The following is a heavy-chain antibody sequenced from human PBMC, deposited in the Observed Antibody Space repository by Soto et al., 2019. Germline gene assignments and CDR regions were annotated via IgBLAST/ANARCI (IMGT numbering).Heavy chain of an antibody. V-gene: IGHV4-31*03. D-gene: IGHD5-12*01. CDR1: GGSISSGGYY. J-gene: IGHJ4*02. CDR2: IYYSGST. Sequence: SETLYLTCTVSGGSISSGGYYWSWIRQHPGKGLEWIGYIYYSGSTYYNPSLKSRVTISVDTSKNQFSLKLSSVTAADTAVYYCARLLSGYDYLGPSFYYWGQGTLVTVSS. CDR3: ARLLSGYDYLGPSFYY.